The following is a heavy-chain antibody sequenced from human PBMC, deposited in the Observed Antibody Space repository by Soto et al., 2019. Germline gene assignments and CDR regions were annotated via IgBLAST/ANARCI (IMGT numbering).Heavy chain of an antibody. V-gene: IGHV4-31*03. CDR3: ARVLVASGGINDAFDI. CDR2: IYSSGST. J-gene: IGHJ3*02. CDR1: GASISSVTYY. D-gene: IGHD1-26*01. Sequence: PSDTLSLTCSVPGASISSVTYYWSWIRQLPGKDLEWLGYIYSSGSTYYNPSLRSRIIISVDTSLNQFSLQLDSVTAADTAVYYCARVLVASGGINDAFDIWGQGTVVT.